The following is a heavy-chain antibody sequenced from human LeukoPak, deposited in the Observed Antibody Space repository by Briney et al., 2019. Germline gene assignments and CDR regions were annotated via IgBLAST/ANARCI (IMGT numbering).Heavy chain of an antibody. CDR3: ATVVEVGD. Sequence: GASLRLSCAASGFIFSNYAMSWVRQAPGKGLEWVSAIVGRGSSTYYADSVKGRFTISRDNSKNTLYLQLNRLRAEDTAVYYCATVVEVGDWGQGTLVTVSS. CDR1: GFIFSNYA. J-gene: IGHJ4*02. CDR2: IVGRGSST. D-gene: IGHD2-15*01. V-gene: IGHV3-23*01.